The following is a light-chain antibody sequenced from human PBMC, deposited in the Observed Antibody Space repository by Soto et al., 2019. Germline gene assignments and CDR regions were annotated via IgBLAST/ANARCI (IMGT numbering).Light chain of an antibody. V-gene: IGLV2-14*01. CDR1: SSDVGGYNY. Sequence: QSALTQPASVSWSPGQSITISCTGTSSDVGGYNYVSWYQQHPGKAPKLMIYDVGNRPSGVSNRFSGSKSGNTASLTISGLQAEDEADYYCSSYTSSSTWVFGGGTKLTVL. J-gene: IGLJ3*02. CDR3: SSYTSSSTWV. CDR2: DVG.